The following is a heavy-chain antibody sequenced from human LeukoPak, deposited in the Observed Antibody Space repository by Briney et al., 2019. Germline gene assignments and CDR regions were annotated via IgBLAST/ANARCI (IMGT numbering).Heavy chain of an antibody. CDR3: ATGITMVRGVPPYYFDY. D-gene: IGHD3-10*01. V-gene: IGHV3-23*01. CDR1: GFTFSSYA. J-gene: IGHJ4*02. Sequence: PGGSLRLSCAASGFTFSSYAMSWVSQAPGKGLEWVSAISGSGGSTYYADSVKGRFTISRDNSKNTLYLQMNSLRAEDTAVYYCATGITMVRGVPPYYFDYWGQGTLVTVSS. CDR2: ISGSGGST.